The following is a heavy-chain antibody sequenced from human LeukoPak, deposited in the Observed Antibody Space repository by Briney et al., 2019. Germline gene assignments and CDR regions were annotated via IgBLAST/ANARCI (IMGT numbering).Heavy chain of an antibody. D-gene: IGHD6-19*01. Sequence: PGGSLRLSCAASGFTFSSYSMNWVRQAPGKGLEWVSSISSSSSYIYYADSVKGRFTISRDNAKNSLYLQMNSLRAEDTAVYYCAREVSSGWSYYYYGMDVWGQGTTVTVSS. CDR3: AREVSSGWSYYYYGMDV. CDR1: GFTFSSYS. V-gene: IGHV3-21*01. CDR2: ISSSSSYI. J-gene: IGHJ6*02.